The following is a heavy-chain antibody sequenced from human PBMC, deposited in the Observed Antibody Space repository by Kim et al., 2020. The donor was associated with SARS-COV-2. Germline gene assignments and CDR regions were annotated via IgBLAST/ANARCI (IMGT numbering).Heavy chain of an antibody. J-gene: IGHJ4*02. Sequence: ASVKVSCKVSGYTLTELSMHWVRQAPGKGLEWMGGFDPEDGETIYAQKFQGRVTMTEDTSTDTAYMELSSLRSEDTAVYYCATDTPNYYDSSGSPSPFDYWGQGTLVTVSS. CDR2: FDPEDGET. CDR1: GYTLTELS. CDR3: ATDTPNYYDSSGSPSPFDY. V-gene: IGHV1-24*01. D-gene: IGHD3-22*01.